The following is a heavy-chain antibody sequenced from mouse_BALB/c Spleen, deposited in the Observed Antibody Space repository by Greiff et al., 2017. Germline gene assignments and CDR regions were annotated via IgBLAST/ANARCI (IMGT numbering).Heavy chain of an antibody. J-gene: IGHJ2*01. V-gene: IGHV3-2*02. CDR1: GYSITSDYA. CDR2: ISYSGST. CDR3: ARGVPDY. Sequence: EVQLQQSGPGLVKPSQSLSLTCTVTGYSITSDYAWNWIRQFPGNKLEWMGYISYSGSTSYNPSLKSRISITRDTSKNQFFLQLNSVTTEDTATYYCARGVPDYWGQGTTLTVSS.